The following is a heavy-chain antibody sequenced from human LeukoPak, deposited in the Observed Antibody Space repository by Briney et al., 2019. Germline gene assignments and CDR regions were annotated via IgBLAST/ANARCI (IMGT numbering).Heavy chain of an antibody. CDR1: GFTFSSYA. V-gene: IGHV3-23*01. CDR2: ISGSGGST. Sequence: GGSLRLSCAASGFTFSSYAMSWVRQAPGKGLEWVSAISGSGGSTYYADSVKGRFTISRDNSKTTLYLQMNSLRAEDTAVYYCAKDFWSGYYRDDYMDVWGKGTTVTVSS. CDR3: AKDFWSGYYRDDYMDV. D-gene: IGHD3-3*01. J-gene: IGHJ6*03.